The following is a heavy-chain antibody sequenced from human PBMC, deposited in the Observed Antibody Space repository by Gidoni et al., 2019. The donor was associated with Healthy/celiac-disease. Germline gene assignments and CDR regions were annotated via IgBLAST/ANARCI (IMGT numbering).Heavy chain of an antibody. V-gene: IGHV3-21*01. CDR3: ARGIAAAGSTY. CDR1: GFTFSSYS. CDR2: ISSSSSYI. Sequence: EVQLVESGGGLVKPGGSLSLSCAASGFTFSSYSMNWVRQAPGKGLEWVSSISSSSSYIYYADSVKGRFTISRDNAKNSLYLQMNSLRAEDTAVYYCARGIAAAGSTYWGQGTLVTVSS. J-gene: IGHJ4*02. D-gene: IGHD6-13*01.